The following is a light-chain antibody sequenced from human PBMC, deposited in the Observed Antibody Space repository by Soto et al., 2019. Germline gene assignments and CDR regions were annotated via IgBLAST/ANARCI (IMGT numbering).Light chain of an antibody. J-gene: IGLJ2*01. CDR2: DDS. CDR3: QVWDTAGDRGV. V-gene: IGLV3-21*02. CDR1: NIGGRS. Sequence: VLTQPPSVSVAPGQTARITCGGNNIGGRSVHWYQQKAGQAPVLVVYDDSDRPSGIPGRFSGSTSGNTATLTLSRVEAGDEADFYCQVWDTAGDRGVFGGGTKLTVL.